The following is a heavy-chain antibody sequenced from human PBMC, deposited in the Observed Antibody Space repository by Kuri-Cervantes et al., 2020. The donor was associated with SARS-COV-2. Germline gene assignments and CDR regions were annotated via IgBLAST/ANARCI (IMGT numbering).Heavy chain of an antibody. J-gene: IGHJ6*02. CDR3: ARRVVSGMDV. CDR1: GGSFSGYY. Sequence: SETLSLTCAVYGGSFSGYYWSWIRQPPGKGLEWIGEINHSGSTNYNPSLKSRVTISVDTSKNQFFLKLSSVTAADTAVYYCARRVVSGMDVWGQGTTVTVSS. V-gene: IGHV4-34*01. D-gene: IGHD3-22*01. CDR2: INHSGST.